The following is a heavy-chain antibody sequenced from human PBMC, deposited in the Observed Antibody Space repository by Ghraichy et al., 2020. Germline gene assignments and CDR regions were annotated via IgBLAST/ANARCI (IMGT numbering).Heavy chain of an antibody. CDR2: ISSSGGST. V-gene: IGHV3-64*01. CDR3: ARGRYYDGSGSSRYYGMDV. Sequence: GGSLRLSCAASGFTFSSNAMHWVRQAPGKGLEYVSAISSSGGSTYYANSVKGRFTISRDNSKNTLYLQMGSLRAEDMAVYYCARGRYYDGSGSSRYYGMDVWGQGTTVTVSS. CDR1: GFTFSSNA. D-gene: IGHD3-22*01. J-gene: IGHJ6*02.